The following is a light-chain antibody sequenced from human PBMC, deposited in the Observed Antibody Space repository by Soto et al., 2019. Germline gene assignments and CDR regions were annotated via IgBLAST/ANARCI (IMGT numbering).Light chain of an antibody. V-gene: IGKV1-39*01. CDR1: QSISNH. CDR3: QQSFSAPPWT. CDR2: VAS. J-gene: IGKJ1*01. Sequence: LSASVGDRVSITCRASQSISNHLHWYQQKPGKAPRLLIFVASNLQSGVPSRFSGSGSGTDFTLTISSLQPEDFATYYCQQSFSAPPWTFGQGTKVDIK.